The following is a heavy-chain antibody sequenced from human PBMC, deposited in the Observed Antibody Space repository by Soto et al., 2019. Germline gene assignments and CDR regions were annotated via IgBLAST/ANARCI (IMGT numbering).Heavy chain of an antibody. J-gene: IGHJ6*02. Sequence: PSGAVSLTCVDFSAYLGYHYWAWIRQAPDKRLEWIGEVHPSGSTDYNPSLKSRLTLSLDTSKNQFCLKVASVTAADTAVYFCARGKPSGYRFGPRNFSYYGLDVWGPGTTVTVSS. CDR3: ARGKPSGYRFGPRNFSYYGLDV. D-gene: IGHD5-18*01. CDR1: SAYLGYHY. CDR2: VHPSGST. V-gene: IGHV4-34*01.